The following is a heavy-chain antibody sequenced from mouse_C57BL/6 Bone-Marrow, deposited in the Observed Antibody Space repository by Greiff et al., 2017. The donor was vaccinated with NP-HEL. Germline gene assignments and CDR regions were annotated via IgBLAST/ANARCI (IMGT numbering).Heavy chain of an antibody. J-gene: IGHJ1*03. D-gene: IGHD1-1*01. CDR2: IYPGDGDT. CDR3: AREDYYYGSSYWYFDV. V-gene: IGHV1-82*01. Sequence: VQLVESGPELVKPGASVKISCKASGYAFSSSWMNWVKQRPGKGLEWIGRIYPGDGDTNYNGKFKGKATLTADKSSSTAYMQLSSLTSEDSAVYFCAREDYYYGSSYWYFDVWGTGTTVTVSS. CDR1: GYAFSSSW.